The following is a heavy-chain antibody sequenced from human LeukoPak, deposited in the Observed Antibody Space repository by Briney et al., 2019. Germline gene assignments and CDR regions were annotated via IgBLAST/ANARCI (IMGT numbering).Heavy chain of an antibody. Sequence: PSETLSLTCTVSGGSISSYYWSWIRQPAGKGLEWIGRIYTSGSTNYNPSLKSRVTMSVDTSKNQFSLKLSSVTAADTAVYYCAREAWYCSSTSCYVGIDYWGQGTLVTVSP. V-gene: IGHV4-4*07. CDR2: IYTSGST. CDR1: GGSISSYY. D-gene: IGHD2-2*01. J-gene: IGHJ4*02. CDR3: AREAWYCSSTSCYVGIDY.